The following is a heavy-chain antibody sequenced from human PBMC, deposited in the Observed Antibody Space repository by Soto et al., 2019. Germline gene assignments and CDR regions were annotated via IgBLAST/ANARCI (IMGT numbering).Heavy chain of an antibody. Sequence: GGSLRLSCAASGFIFSSYAMHWVRQAPGKGLEWVAVISYDGSNKYYADSVKGRFTISRDNSKNTLYLQMNSLRAEDTAVYYCARDLKRYFDWLPFDYWGQGTLVTVSS. J-gene: IGHJ4*02. D-gene: IGHD3-9*01. CDR3: ARDLKRYFDWLPFDY. CDR2: ISYDGSNK. V-gene: IGHV3-30-3*01. CDR1: GFIFSSYA.